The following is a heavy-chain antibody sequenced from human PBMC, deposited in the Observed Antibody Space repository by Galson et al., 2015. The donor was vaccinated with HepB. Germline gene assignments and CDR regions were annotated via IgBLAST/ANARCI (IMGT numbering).Heavy chain of an antibody. V-gene: IGHV1-2*02. CDR1: EYTFTGYY. Sequence: SVKVSCKASEYTFTGYYMRWVRQAPGQGLEWMGWINPNTGGTSYAQKFQGRVTMTRDTSISTAYMELSRLTSDDTAVYYCARTVSNWNDEGNFDFWGQGTLVTVSS. D-gene: IGHD1-20*01. CDR2: INPNTGGT. J-gene: IGHJ4*02. CDR3: ARTVSNWNDEGNFDF.